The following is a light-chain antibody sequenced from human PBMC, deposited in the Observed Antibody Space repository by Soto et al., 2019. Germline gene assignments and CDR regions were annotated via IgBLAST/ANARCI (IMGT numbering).Light chain of an antibody. CDR1: SSDVGGYNY. Sequence: QSALTQPASVSGSPGQSITISCTGTSSDVGGYNYVSWYQHHPGKAPKLMIYEVTNRPSGVSNRFSGSKSGNTASLTISGLQAEDEGDYYCSTYTTSSTLVVFGGGTKLTV. J-gene: IGLJ2*01. CDR2: EVT. CDR3: STYTTSSTLVV. V-gene: IGLV2-14*01.